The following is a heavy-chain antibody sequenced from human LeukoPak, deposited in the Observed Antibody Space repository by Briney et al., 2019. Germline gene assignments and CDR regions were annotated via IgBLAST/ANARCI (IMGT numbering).Heavy chain of an antibody. D-gene: IGHD6-19*01. J-gene: IGHJ6*02. CDR3: AREGAVADLGGDGMDV. V-gene: IGHV3-48*04. Sequence: GGSLRLSCAASGFTFSSYSMNWVRQAPGKGLEWVSYISSSGSTIYYADSVKGRFTISRDNAKNSLYLQMNSLRAEDTAVYYCAREGAVADLGGDGMDVWGQGTTVTVSS. CDR2: ISSSGSTI. CDR1: GFTFSSYS.